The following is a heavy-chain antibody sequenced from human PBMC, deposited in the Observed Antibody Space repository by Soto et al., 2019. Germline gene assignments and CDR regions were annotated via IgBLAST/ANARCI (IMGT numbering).Heavy chain of an antibody. J-gene: IGHJ5*02. CDR2: ISSSSSYI. CDR1: GFTFSSYS. D-gene: IGHD3-22*01. CDR3: ARGGWEDSSGPMWFDP. V-gene: IGHV3-21*01. Sequence: EVQLVESGGGLVKPGGSLRLSCAASGFTFSSYSMNWVRQAPGKGLEWVSSISSSSSYIYYADSVKGRFTISRDNAKNSRYLQMNSLRAEDTAVYYCARGGWEDSSGPMWFDPWGQGTLVTVSS.